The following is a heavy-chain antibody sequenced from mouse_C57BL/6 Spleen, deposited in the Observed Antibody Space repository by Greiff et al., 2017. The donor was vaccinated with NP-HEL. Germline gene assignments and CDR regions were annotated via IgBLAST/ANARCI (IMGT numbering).Heavy chain of an antibody. V-gene: IGHV2-6-1*01. Sequence: VMLVESGPGLVAPSQSLSITCTVSGFSLTSYGVHWVRHPPGKGLEWLVVIWSDGSTTYNSALKSRLSISKDNSKSQVFLKMNSLQTDDTAIYYCARHLSDGYYEGFAYWGQGTLVTVSA. CDR2: IWSDGST. CDR3: ARHLSDGYYEGFAY. CDR1: GFSLTSYG. D-gene: IGHD2-3*01. J-gene: IGHJ3*01.